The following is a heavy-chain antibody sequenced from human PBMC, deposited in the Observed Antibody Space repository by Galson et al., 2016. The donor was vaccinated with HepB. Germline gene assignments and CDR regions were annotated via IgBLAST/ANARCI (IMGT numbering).Heavy chain of an antibody. D-gene: IGHD5-24*01. Sequence: SVKVSCKASGGKFSSFGISWVRQAPGQGLEWMGGIIPIFGTADYAQKFQARVTITADESTSTAYLELSSLRSEDTAVYYCAGDDPVNGYNNHNSLDHWGQGTLVTVSS. V-gene: IGHV1-69*13. CDR3: AGDDPVNGYNNHNSLDH. J-gene: IGHJ4*02. CDR1: GGKFSSFG. CDR2: IIPIFGTA.